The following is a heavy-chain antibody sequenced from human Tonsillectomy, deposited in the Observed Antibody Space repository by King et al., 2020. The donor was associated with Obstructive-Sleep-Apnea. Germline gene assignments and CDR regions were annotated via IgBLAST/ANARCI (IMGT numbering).Heavy chain of an antibody. CDR3: ARDSLWSGYDSKYYGLDV. CDR2: IWYDESNK. V-gene: IGHV3-33*01. D-gene: IGHD3-3*01. Sequence: VQLVESGGGVVQPGRSLRLSCGASGFTFSSYVMHWVRQAPGKGLEWVAVIWYDESNKNYAESVTGRFTIARDNSKNTLYLQMNSLRVEDTAVYYCARDSLWSGYDSKYYGLDVWGQGTTVTVSS. J-gene: IGHJ6*02. CDR1: GFTFSSYV.